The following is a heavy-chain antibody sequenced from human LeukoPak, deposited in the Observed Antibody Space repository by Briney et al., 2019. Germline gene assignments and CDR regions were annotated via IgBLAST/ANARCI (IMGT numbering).Heavy chain of an antibody. J-gene: IGHJ4*02. CDR1: GFTFSSYA. V-gene: IGHV3-23*01. D-gene: IGHD1-26*01. CDR2: ISGSGETT. CDR3: KKGTSGWEQGLDY. Sequence: GESLKISCAASGFTFSSYAMGWVRQAPGKGLEWVSAISGSGETTYYADSVMGRFTISRDNSKSTFFLQMNSLRAEDTAVYYCKKGTSGWEQGLDYWGQGTLVTVSS.